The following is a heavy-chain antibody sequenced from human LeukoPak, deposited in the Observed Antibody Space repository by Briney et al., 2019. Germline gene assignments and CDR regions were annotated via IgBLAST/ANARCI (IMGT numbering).Heavy chain of an antibody. D-gene: IGHD2-21*02. CDR3: ASLYCGGDCYRRRRTNYYYYYGMDV. Sequence: PGGSLRLSCAASGFTFSSYAMHWVRQAPGKGLEWVAVISYDGSNKYYADSVKGRFTISRDNSKNTLYLQMNSLRAEDTAVYYCASLYCGGDCYRRRRTNYYYYYGMDVWGQGTTVTVSS. CDR2: ISYDGSNK. CDR1: GFTFSSYA. V-gene: IGHV3-30-3*01. J-gene: IGHJ6*02.